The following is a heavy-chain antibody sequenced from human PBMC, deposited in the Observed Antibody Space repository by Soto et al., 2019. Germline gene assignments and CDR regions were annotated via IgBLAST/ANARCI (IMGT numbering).Heavy chain of an antibody. CDR3: ARDQQGICSGGSCYFTFDY. D-gene: IGHD2-15*01. Sequence: GXSVEVSCRASVGPFSSYAIRWVRQAPGQGLEWMGGIIPIFGTANYAQKFQGRVTITADESTSTAYMELSSLRSEDTAVYYCARDQQGICSGGSCYFTFDYWGQGTLVTVSS. J-gene: IGHJ4*02. CDR1: VGPFSSYA. CDR2: IIPIFGTA. V-gene: IGHV1-69*13.